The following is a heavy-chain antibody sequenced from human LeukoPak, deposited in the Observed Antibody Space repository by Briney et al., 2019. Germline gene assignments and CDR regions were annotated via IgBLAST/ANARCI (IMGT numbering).Heavy chain of an antibody. J-gene: IGHJ3*02. V-gene: IGHV3-11*01. Sequence: GGSLRLSCAASGFTLSGYYMTWIRQAPGKGLEWVSYVSNGGSSSILYADSVKGRFTVFRDYAKNSLYLQMNSLRAEDTALYYCAKDINVFTRWDGFDIWGQGTMVTVSS. CDR3: AKDINVFTRWDGFDI. CDR2: VSNGGSSSI. D-gene: IGHD3-16*01. CDR1: GFTLSGYY.